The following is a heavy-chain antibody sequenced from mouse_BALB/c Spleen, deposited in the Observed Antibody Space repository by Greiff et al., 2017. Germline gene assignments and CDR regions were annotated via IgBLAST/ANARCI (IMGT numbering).Heavy chain of an antibody. J-gene: IGHJ2*01. CDR2: ILPGSGST. CDR3: ARGGYGKRYFDY. D-gene: IGHD2-1*01. Sequence: QVQLKQSGAELMKPGASVKISCKATGYTFSRYWIEWVKQRPGHGLEWIGEILPGSGSTNYNEKFKGKATFTADTSSNTAYMQLSSLTSEDSAVYYCARGGYGKRYFDYWGQGTTLTVSS. CDR1: GYTFSRYW. V-gene: IGHV1-9*01.